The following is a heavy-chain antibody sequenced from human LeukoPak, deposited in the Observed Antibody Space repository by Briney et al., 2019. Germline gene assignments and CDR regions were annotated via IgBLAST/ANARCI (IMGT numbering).Heavy chain of an antibody. J-gene: IGHJ5*02. V-gene: IGHV4-59*08. CDR3: ARGRQQQRLKGYWFDP. CDR2: IYYSGST. D-gene: IGHD6-13*01. Sequence: SETLSLTCTVSGGSISSYYWSWIRQPPGKGLEWIGYIYYSGSTNYNPSLTSRVTISVDTSKNQLSLKLSSVTAPDTAVYYCARGRQQQRLKGYWFDPWGQGTLVSVSS. CDR1: GGSISSYY.